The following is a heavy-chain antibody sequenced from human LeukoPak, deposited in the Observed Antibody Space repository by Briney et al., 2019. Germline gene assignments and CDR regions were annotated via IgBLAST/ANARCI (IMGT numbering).Heavy chain of an antibody. V-gene: IGHV3-53*01. J-gene: IGHJ4*02. CDR1: GFTVSSNY. Sequence: GGSLRLSCAASGFTVSSNYMAWVRQAPGKGLEWVSVIYSGGTIYYADSVKGRFTISRDNSKNTLYLQMNSLRAEDTAVYYCAREGSYGGSTMWYFDYWGQGTLVTVTS. D-gene: IGHD2-2*01. CDR3: AREGSYGGSTMWYFDY. CDR2: IYSGGTI.